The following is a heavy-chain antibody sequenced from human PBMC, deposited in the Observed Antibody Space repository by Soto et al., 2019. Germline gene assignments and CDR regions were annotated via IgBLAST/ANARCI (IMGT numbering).Heavy chain of an antibody. CDR1: GYSFTSYW. Sequence: DSLNVSWKGFGYSFTSYWIGWVRHMPGKGLDWMGIIYPGDSYTRYSPSFQGQVTISADKSISTAYLQWSSLKASDTAMYYCARHYCSSTSCYPVYYYYYGMDVWGQGTTVSVSS. J-gene: IGHJ6*02. CDR2: IYPGDSYT. D-gene: IGHD2-2*01. V-gene: IGHV5-51*01. CDR3: ARHYCSSTSCYPVYYYYYGMDV.